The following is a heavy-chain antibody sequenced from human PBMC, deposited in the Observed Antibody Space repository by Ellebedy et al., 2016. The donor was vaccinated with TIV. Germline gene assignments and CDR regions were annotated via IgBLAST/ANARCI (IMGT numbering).Heavy chain of an antibody. Sequence: GESLKISCEASGYNFASYWIAWVRQMPGKGLEWMGLIYPGDSNTRFSPSFQGQVTISVDKSINPAYLQWSSLKASDTTMYYCARRADGYDYWGQGTLVTVSS. CDR2: IYPGDSNT. CDR1: GYNFASYW. V-gene: IGHV5-51*01. CDR3: ARRADGYDY. J-gene: IGHJ4*02. D-gene: IGHD5-24*01.